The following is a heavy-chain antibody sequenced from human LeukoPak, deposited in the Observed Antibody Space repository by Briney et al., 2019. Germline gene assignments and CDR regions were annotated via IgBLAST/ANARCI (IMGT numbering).Heavy chain of an antibody. CDR2: ISIDGNNK. J-gene: IGHJ5*01. D-gene: IGHD1-7*01. CDR1: GFTFSSYA. V-gene: IGHV3-30-3*01. CDR3: ARGVGNWNYDS. Sequence: PGGSLRLSCTASGFTFSSYAIHWARKAPGKGLEWVAVISIDGNNKFFADSVKGRFTISRDNSKNTVYLQMNSLRGEDTAVYYCARGVGNWNYDSWGQGSLVIVSS.